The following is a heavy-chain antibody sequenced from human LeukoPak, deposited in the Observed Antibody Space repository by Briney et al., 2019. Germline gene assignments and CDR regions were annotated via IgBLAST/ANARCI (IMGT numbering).Heavy chain of an antibody. J-gene: IGHJ3*02. CDR2: IRSSDGRT. Sequence: GGSLRHSSTDSGFIFSNYAMNCVRQAPGKGLEWVSSIRSSDGRTYYADSVKGRFTISRDNSKNTLDLQMNSLRAEDTAVYYCAKDRDAYGDPDAFDIWGGSTMVSVSS. CDR3: AKDRDAYGDPDAFDI. CDR1: GFIFSNYA. D-gene: IGHD4-17*01. V-gene: IGHV3-23*01.